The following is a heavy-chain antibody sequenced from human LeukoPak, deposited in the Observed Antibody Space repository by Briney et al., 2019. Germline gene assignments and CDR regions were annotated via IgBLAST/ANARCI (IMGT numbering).Heavy chain of an antibody. V-gene: IGHV3-21*01. CDR3: ARETPQIYMTNGPNFGMDV. Sequence: GSLRLSCAASGFTFSSYSMNWVRQAPGKGLEWVSSISSSSSYIYYADSVKGRFTISRDNSKNTLYLQMNSLRAEDTAVYYCARETPQIYMTNGPNFGMDVWGQGTTVTVSS. CDR1: GFTFSSYS. CDR2: ISSSSSYI. D-gene: IGHD4-23*01. J-gene: IGHJ6*02.